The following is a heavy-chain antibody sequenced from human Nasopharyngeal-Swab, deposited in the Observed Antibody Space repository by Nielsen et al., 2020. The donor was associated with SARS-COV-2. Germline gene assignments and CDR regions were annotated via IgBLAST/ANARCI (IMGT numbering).Heavy chain of an antibody. CDR2: ISYDGSNK. Sequence: WIRQPPGKGLEWVAVISYDGSNKYYADSVKGRFTISRDNPKNTLYLQMNSLRAEDTAVYYCARGDSSSSTGVDYWGQGTLVTVSS. D-gene: IGHD6-6*01. V-gene: IGHV3-30-3*01. CDR3: ARGDSSSSTGVDY. J-gene: IGHJ4*02.